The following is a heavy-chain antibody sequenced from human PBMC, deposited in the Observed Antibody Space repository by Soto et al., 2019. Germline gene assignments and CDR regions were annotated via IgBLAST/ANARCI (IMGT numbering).Heavy chain of an antibody. CDR1: GYTFTSYD. J-gene: IGHJ3*02. V-gene: IGHV1-8*01. D-gene: IGHD3-3*01. Sequence: QVQLVQSGAEVKKPGASVKVSCKASGYTFTSYDINWVRQATGQGLEWMGWMNPNSGNTGYAQKFQGRVTMTRNTSISKEYMELSSLRSEDTAVYYCARERRITIFGVVIKGAFDIWGQGTMVTVSS. CDR3: ARERRITIFGVVIKGAFDI. CDR2: MNPNSGNT.